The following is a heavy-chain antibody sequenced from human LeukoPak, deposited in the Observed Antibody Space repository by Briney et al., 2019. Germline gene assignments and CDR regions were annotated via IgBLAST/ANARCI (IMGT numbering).Heavy chain of an antibody. J-gene: IGHJ4*02. CDR2: IRSGGTTI. CDR3: ARDKGSDGIDF. V-gene: IGHV3-48*03. CDR1: GFTFSSYE. Sequence: PGGSLRLSCAASGFTFSSYEMNWVRQAPGKGLQWISYIRSGGTTIHYADSVKGRFTISRDDAERSLYLKMNSLRAGDTAVYYCARDKGSDGIDFWGQGALVTVSS. D-gene: IGHD1-26*01.